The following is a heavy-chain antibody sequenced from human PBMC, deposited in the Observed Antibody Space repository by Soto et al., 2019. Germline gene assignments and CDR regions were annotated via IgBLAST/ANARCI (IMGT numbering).Heavy chain of an antibody. CDR2: ISSSATII. J-gene: IGHJ6*03. Sequence: QVQLVESGGGLVKPGGSLRLSCEASGFTLSDYYMTWIRQAPGKGLEWISYISSSATIIYYADSVKGRFPISRDNAKTSLYLQMNSLRADDTAVYYCARAVKQWLVGGDYYYYYMDVWGKGTTVTVSS. CDR1: GFTLSDYY. CDR3: ARAVKQWLVGGDYYYYYMDV. V-gene: IGHV3-11*01. D-gene: IGHD6-19*01.